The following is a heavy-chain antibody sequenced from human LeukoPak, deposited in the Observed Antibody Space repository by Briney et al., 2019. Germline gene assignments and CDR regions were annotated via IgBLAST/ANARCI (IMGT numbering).Heavy chain of an antibody. CDR3: ARDNPPYCNGGSCYSY. V-gene: IGHV1-69*04. D-gene: IGHD2-15*01. CDR2: IIPILDIA. Sequence: SVKVSCKASGGTFSSYALSWVRQAPGQGLEWMGRIIPILDIASYAQKFQDRVTITADESTSTAYMELSSLRSEDTAIYYCARDNPPYCNGGSCYSYWGQGTLVTISS. J-gene: IGHJ4*02. CDR1: GGTFSSYA.